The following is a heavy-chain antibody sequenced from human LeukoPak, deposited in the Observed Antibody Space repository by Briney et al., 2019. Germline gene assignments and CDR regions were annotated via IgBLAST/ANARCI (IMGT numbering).Heavy chain of an antibody. J-gene: IGHJ4*02. CDR3: ARLSSSWARPFDY. CDR2: IYYSGST. CDR1: GGSISSYY. D-gene: IGHD6-13*01. V-gene: IGHV4-59*01. Sequence: SETLSLTCTVSGGSISSYYWSWIRQPPGKGLEWIGYIYYSGSTNYNPSLKSRVTISVDTSKNQFSLKLSSVTAADTAVYYCARLSSSWARPFDYWGQGTLVTVSS.